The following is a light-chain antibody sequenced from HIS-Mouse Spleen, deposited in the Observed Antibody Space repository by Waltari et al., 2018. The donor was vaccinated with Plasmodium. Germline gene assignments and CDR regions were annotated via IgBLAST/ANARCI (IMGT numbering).Light chain of an antibody. V-gene: IGKV3-11*01. Sequence: ELVLTQSPATLSLYPGARATLPCRASQSVSSYLAWYKQKTGQAPRLLIYDASNRATGIPARFSGSGSGTDCTLTISSLEPEDFAVYYCQQRSNWPRVLTFGGGTKVEIK. CDR3: QQRSNWPRVLT. CDR2: DAS. CDR1: QSVSSY. J-gene: IGKJ4*01.